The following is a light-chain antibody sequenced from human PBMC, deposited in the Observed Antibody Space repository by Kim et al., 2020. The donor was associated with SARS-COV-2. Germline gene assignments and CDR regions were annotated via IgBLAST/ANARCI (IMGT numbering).Light chain of an antibody. Sequence: EIVMTQSPATLSVSPGERATLSCRASQSVSSNLAWYQQKPGQAPRLLIYGASTRATGIPDRFSGSGSGTEFTLTISSLQSEDFAVYYCQQYNNWPFWTFGQGTKVDIK. CDR1: QSVSSN. CDR3: QQYNNWPFWT. J-gene: IGKJ1*01. V-gene: IGKV3-15*01. CDR2: GAS.